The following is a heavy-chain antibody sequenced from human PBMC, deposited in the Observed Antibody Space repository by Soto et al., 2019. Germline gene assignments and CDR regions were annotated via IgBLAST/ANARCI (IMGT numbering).Heavy chain of an antibody. CDR2: IYYSGST. V-gene: IGHV4-31*03. CDR3: ARAYCSSTSCYPGGAYYYYYGMDV. J-gene: IGHJ6*02. CDR1: GGSISSGGYY. Sequence: KPSETLSLTCTVSGGSISSGGYYWSWIRQHPGKGLEWIGYIYYSGSTYYNPSLKSRVTISVDTSKNQFSLKLSSVTAADTAVYYCARAYCSSTSCYPGGAYYYYYGMDVWGQGTTVTVSS. D-gene: IGHD2-2*01.